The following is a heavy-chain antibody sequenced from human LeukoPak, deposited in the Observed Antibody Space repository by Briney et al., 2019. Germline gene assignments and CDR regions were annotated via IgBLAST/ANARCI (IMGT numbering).Heavy chain of an antibody. CDR3: ARGDLGYCSGGSCPSFDY. D-gene: IGHD2-15*01. J-gene: IGHJ4*02. Sequence: SGGSLRLSCAASGFTFSSYSMNWVRQAPGKGLEWVSSISSSSSYIYYADSVKGRFTISRDNAKNSLYLQMNSLRAEDTAVYYCARGDLGYCSGGSCPSFDYWGQGTLVTVSS. CDR1: GFTFSSYS. V-gene: IGHV3-21*01. CDR2: ISSSSSYI.